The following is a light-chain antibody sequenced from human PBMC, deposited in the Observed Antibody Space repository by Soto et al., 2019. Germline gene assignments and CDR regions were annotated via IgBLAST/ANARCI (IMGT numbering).Light chain of an antibody. CDR2: GAS. CDR1: QSVNSNY. CDR3: QQYDTAPRT. Sequence: EIMLTQSPGTLSLSPGERATLSCRASQSVNSNYLAWYQQKPGQGPRVLIYGASSRATGIPDRFSGSGSGTDFTLTIRRLEAEDFAVYYCQQYDTAPRTFGQGTKVEIK. J-gene: IGKJ1*01. V-gene: IGKV3-20*01.